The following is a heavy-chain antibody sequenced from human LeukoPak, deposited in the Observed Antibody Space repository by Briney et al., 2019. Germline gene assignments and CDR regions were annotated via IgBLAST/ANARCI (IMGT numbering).Heavy chain of an antibody. V-gene: IGHV3-64*01. J-gene: IGHJ4*02. CDR1: GFTFSSYA. Sequence: GGSLRLSCAASGFTFSSYAMHWVRQAPGKGLEYVSAISSNGGSTYYANSVKGRFTISRDNSKNTLYLQMGSLRAEDMAVYYCARDLGDYGESYWGQGTLVTVSS. CDR3: ARDLGDYGESY. D-gene: IGHD4-17*01. CDR2: ISSNGGST.